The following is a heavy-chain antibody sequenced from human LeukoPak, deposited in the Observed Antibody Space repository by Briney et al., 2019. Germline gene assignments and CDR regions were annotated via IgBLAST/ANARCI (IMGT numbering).Heavy chain of an antibody. CDR2: INPNSGGT. J-gene: IGHJ4*02. CDR1: GYTFTGYY. Sequence: ASVKVSCKASGYTFTGYYMHWVRQAPGQGLEWMGWINPNSGGTNYAQKFQGWVTMTRDTSISTVYMELSRLRSDNTAVYYCARSWIVVVPAALGYWGQGTLVTVSS. V-gene: IGHV1-2*04. CDR3: ARSWIVVVPAALGY. D-gene: IGHD2-2*01.